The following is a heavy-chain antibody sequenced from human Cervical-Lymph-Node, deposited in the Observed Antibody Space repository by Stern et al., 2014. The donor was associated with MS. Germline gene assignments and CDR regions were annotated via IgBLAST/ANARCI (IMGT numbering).Heavy chain of an antibody. CDR2: IYTSGST. CDR3: ARDCRLRYFDNYGMDV. V-gene: IGHV4-61*02. CDR1: GGSISSGSYY. Sequence: QVQLQESGPGLVKPSQTLSLTCTVSGGSISSGSYYWSWIRQPAGKGLEWIGRIYTSGSTNYNPSLKSRVTIPVDTSKNQFPLKLSSVTAADTAVYYCARDCRLRYFDNYGMDVWGQGTTVTVSS. J-gene: IGHJ6*02. D-gene: IGHD3-9*01.